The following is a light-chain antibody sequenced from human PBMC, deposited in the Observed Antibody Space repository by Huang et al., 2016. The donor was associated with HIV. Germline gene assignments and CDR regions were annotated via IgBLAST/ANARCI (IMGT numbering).Light chain of an antibody. CDR3: QQYNKWPPGA. CDR2: GAC. J-gene: IGKJ1*01. CDR1: QSVGSS. Sequence: EVVMTQSPGTLSVSLGERATLSCRASQSVGSSLAWYQQKPGKAPRLLIYGACTRATGIPARCSGSGSGTEVTLTISSLQAEDFAVYYCQQYNKWPPGAFGQGTKVEIK. V-gene: IGKV3-15*01.